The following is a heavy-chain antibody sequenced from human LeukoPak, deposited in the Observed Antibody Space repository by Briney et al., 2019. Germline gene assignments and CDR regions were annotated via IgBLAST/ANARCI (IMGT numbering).Heavy chain of an antibody. J-gene: IGHJ4*02. V-gene: IGHV4-39*07. CDR1: GGALISSSYY. D-gene: IGHD4-23*01. Sequence: SETLSLTCTVSGGALISSSYYWGWIPQPPGNGLEWIGSIYYSGSTYYNPSLKSRVTISVDTSKKQFSLKLSSVTAADTAVYYCARGDMTTVVQFDYWGQGTLVTVSS. CDR3: ARGDMTTVVQFDY. CDR2: IYYSGST.